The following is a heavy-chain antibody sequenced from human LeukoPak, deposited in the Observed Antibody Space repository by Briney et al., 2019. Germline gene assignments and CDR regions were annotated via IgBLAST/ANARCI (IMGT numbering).Heavy chain of an antibody. D-gene: IGHD3-3*01. CDR1: GGTFSSYA. CDR3: ARSGYYTRYYYYMDV. Sequence: SVNVSCKASGGTFSSYAISWVRQAPGQGVEWMVGIIPIFGTANYAQKFQASVTITTDESTSTAYLELRSLRSEDTAVYYCARSGYYTRYYYYMDVWGKGTTVTVSS. V-gene: IGHV1-69*05. CDR2: IIPIFGTA. J-gene: IGHJ6*03.